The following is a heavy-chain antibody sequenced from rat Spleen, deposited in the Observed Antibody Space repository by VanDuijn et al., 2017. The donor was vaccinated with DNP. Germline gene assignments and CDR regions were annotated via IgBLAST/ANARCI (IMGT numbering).Heavy chain of an antibody. CDR1: GFTFSDYN. V-gene: IGHV5S10*01. Sequence: EVQLVESGGGLVQPGRSLKLSCAASGFTFSDYNMAWVRQAPKKGLEWVATIIYDGSRTYYRDSVKGRFTISRDNAKSTLYLQMDSLRSEDTATYYCARDYSGDYWYFDFWGQGTSVTVSS. CDR2: IIYDGSRT. CDR3: ARDYSGDYWYFDF. J-gene: IGHJ4*01. D-gene: IGHD1-1*01.